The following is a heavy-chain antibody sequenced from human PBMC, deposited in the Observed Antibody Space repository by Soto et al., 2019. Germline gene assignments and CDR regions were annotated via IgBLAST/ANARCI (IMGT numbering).Heavy chain of an antibody. J-gene: IGHJ3*02. CDR3: ARSRAPTDDAFDI. D-gene: IGHD3-10*01. CDR1: GFTFSSYS. Sequence: EVQLVESGGGLVKPGGSLRLSCAASGFTFSSYSMNWVRQAPGKGLEWVSSISSSSSYIYYADSVKGRFTISRDNAKNSLYLQMNSLRAGDTAVYYCARSRAPTDDAFDIWGQGTMVTVSS. V-gene: IGHV3-21*01. CDR2: ISSSSSYI.